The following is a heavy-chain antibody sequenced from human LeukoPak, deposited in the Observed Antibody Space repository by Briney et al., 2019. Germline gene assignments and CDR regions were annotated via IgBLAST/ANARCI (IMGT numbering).Heavy chain of an antibody. V-gene: IGHV3-23*01. D-gene: IGHD6-13*01. CDR2: ISGSGTTT. J-gene: IGHJ4*02. Sequence: GGSLRLSCAASGFIFSSYAMTWVRQAPGRGLEWLSTISGSGTTTYYVDSVKGRFTVSRDNSKNTLYLQMNSLKTEDTAMYYCTRAIPADPMGWGQGTLVTVSS. CDR3: TRAIPADPMG. CDR1: GFIFSSYA.